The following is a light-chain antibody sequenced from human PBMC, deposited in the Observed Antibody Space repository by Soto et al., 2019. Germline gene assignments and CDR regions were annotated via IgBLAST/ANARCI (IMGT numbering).Light chain of an antibody. J-gene: IGKJ5*01. CDR1: QSVSSSY. V-gene: IGKV3-20*01. CDR2: GAS. Sequence: EIVMTQSPATLSVSPGERATLSCRASQSVSSSYLAWYQQKPGQAPRLLIYGASSRATGIPDRFSGSGSGTDFTLTITSLEPEDFAVYYCQQYGTSPRTFGQGTRLEIK. CDR3: QQYGTSPRT.